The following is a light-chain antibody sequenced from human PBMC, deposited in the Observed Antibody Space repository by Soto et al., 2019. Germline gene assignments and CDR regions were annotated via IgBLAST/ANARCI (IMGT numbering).Light chain of an antibody. CDR1: QYISSW. CDR2: KAS. J-gene: IGKJ1*01. CDR3: QKYNSERT. Sequence: DIQMTQSPSTLSASVGDRVTITCRASQYISSWLAWYQQKPGKAPKLLIYKASSLESGVPSRFSGSGSGTEFSLTISSLQPDGFATYYCQKYNSERTFGQGTKVEIK. V-gene: IGKV1-5*03.